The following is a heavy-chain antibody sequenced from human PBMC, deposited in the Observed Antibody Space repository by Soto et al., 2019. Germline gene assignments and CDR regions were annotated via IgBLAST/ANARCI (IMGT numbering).Heavy chain of an antibody. CDR3: VRDAYNRDAFDI. CDR2: ISASSSSI. V-gene: IGHV3-21*01. Sequence: DVQLVESGGGLVKPGGSLRLSCAASGFNFIPFSMNWVRQAPGKGLEWVSSISASSSSIYYAESVKGRFTVSRDNAKNSLYLQMNSLTAEYTALYYCVRDAYNRDAFDIWGQGTTVTVSS. CDR1: GFNFIPFS. J-gene: IGHJ3*02. D-gene: IGHD1-20*01.